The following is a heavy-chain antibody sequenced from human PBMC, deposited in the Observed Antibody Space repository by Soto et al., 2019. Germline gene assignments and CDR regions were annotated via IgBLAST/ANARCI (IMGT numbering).Heavy chain of an antibody. CDR1: GYTFSSYG. CDR3: ARDHYYDNTGYNFDY. Sequence: ASVKVSCKASGYTFSSYGISWVRQAPGQGLEWMGWISAYNGNTNYAQKLQGRVTMTTDTSTSTAYMELRSLRSDDTAVYYCARDHYYDNTGYNFDYWGLGNLVTVSS. V-gene: IGHV1-18*01. J-gene: IGHJ4*02. CDR2: ISAYNGNT. D-gene: IGHD3-22*01.